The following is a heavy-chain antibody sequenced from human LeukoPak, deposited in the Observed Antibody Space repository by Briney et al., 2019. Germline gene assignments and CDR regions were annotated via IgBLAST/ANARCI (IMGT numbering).Heavy chain of an antibody. J-gene: IGHJ4*02. V-gene: IGHV3-48*01. D-gene: IGHD1-26*01. CDR2: ISSSSSTI. CDR3: ARGGGTYSGDY. Sequence: GRSLRLSCAASGFTFGSYSMNWVRQAPGKGLEWVSYISSSSSTIYYADSVKGRFTISRDNAKNSLYLQMNSLRAEDTAVYYCARGGGTYSGDYWGQGTLVTVSS. CDR1: GFTFGSYS.